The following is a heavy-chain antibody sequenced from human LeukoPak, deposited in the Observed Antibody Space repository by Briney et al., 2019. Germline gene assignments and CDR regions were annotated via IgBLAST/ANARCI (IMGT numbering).Heavy chain of an antibody. Sequence: GGALRLSCAVSGFTFSTYWMSWVRQAPGKGLEWVANIRQDGGAKYYVDSVRGRFTISRDNAKNSLYLQMNSLRAEDTGVYYCATSSDAPANMWGQGTLVTVSS. CDR1: GFTFSTYW. J-gene: IGHJ4*02. V-gene: IGHV3-7*01. D-gene: IGHD2-2*01. CDR2: IRQDGGAK. CDR3: ATSSDAPANM.